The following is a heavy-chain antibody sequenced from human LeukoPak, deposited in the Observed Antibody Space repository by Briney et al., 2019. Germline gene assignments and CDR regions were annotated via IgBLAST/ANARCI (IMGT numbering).Heavy chain of an antibody. CDR1: GYSFTSYW. D-gene: IGHD3-22*01. J-gene: IGHJ3*02. V-gene: IGHV5-51*01. CDR2: IYPGDSDT. Sequence: GESLKISCKGSGYSFTSYWLGWVRQMPGKGLEWMGIIYPGDSDTRYSPSFQGQVTISAGKSISTAYLQWSSLKASDTAMYYCARGLDSSGYLDAFDIWGQGTMVTVSP. CDR3: ARGLDSSGYLDAFDI.